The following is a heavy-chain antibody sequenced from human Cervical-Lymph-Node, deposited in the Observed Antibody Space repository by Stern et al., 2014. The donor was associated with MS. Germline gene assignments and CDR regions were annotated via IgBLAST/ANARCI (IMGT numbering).Heavy chain of an antibody. Sequence: VQLVQSGAEVKKPGASVKVSCKVSGHTLTELSIHWGRQAPGTGLEWMGGFDPEQGETIYAQTFQGRVAMTEDTSTDTAYMELSNLRSDDAAMFYCVNWGFDFWGQGTLVAVSS. V-gene: IGHV1-24*01. CDR3: VNWGFDF. CDR1: GHTLTELS. D-gene: IGHD7-27*01. CDR2: FDPEQGET. J-gene: IGHJ4*02.